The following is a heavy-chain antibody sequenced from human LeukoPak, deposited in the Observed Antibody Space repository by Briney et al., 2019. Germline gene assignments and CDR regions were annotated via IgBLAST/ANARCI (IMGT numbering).Heavy chain of an antibody. CDR3: ARDAQKSSFDY. J-gene: IGHJ4*02. CDR1: GGSISSSSYY. V-gene: IGHV4-39*07. CDR2: IYYSGST. Sequence: PSETLSLTCTVSGGSISSSSYYWGWIRQPPGKGLEWIGSIYYSGSTYYSPSLKSRVTISVDTSKNQFSLKLSSVTAADTAVYYCARDAQKSSFDYWGQGTLVTVSS.